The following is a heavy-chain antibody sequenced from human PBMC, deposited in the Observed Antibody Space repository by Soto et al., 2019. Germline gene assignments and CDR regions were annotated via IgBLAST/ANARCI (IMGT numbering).Heavy chain of an antibody. J-gene: IGHJ4*02. CDR3: ARWEQPLFDY. V-gene: IGHV3-30-3*01. D-gene: IGHD1-26*01. CDR1: GFNVSAYT. CDR2: ISSDGNHK. Sequence: QVKLVESGGGVVQPGRSLRLSCAASGFNVSAYTMHWVRQAPGKGLEWVAVISSDGNHKYYTDSVKGRFTISRDTSTKKLYLQMNSVRAEDTAVYYCARWEQPLFDYWGQGTLVTVSS.